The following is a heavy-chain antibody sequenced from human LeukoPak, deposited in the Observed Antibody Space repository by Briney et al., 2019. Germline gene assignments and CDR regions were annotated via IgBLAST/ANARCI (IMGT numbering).Heavy chain of an antibody. J-gene: IGHJ5*01. Sequence: SETLSLTCAVYGGSFSGYYWSWIRQPPGKGLEWIGEINHSGSTNYNPSLKSRVTISVDTSKNQFSLKLSSVTAADTAVYYCARRAIPMTTVTTAWFDSWGQGTLVTVSS. V-gene: IGHV4-34*01. CDR1: GGSFSGYY. CDR2: INHSGST. CDR3: ARRAIPMTTVTTAWFDS. D-gene: IGHD4-17*01.